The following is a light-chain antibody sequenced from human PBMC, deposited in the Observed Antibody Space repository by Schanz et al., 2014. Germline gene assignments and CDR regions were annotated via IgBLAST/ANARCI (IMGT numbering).Light chain of an antibody. V-gene: IGLV1-47*02. J-gene: IGLJ2*01. CDR1: TSNIGGNY. Sequence: QSVLTQPPSASGTPGQRVTISCSGSTSNIGGNYVYWYQHLPGTAPKLLIYSNDQRPSGVPGRFSGSKSGTSASLAISGLRSEDEADYYCAAWDDSLSGAVFGGGTKLTVL. CDR2: SND. CDR3: AAWDDSLSGAV.